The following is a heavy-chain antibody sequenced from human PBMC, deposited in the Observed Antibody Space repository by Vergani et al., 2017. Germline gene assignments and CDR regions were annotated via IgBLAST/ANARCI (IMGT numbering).Heavy chain of an antibody. Sequence: EVQLLESGGGLVQPGGSLRLSCAASGFTFSSYAMSWVRQAPGKGLEWVSGIRGSGGRIYYADSVKGRYTIARDNSKNTLYLQMNSLRAEDTAVYYCARGVIGVWGQGTMVTVSS. CDR2: IRGSGGRI. CDR1: GFTFSSYA. J-gene: IGHJ3*01. CDR3: ARGVIGV. D-gene: IGHD2-21*01. V-gene: IGHV3-23*01.